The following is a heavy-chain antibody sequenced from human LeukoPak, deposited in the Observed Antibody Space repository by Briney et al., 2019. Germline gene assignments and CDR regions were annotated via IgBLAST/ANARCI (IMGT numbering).Heavy chain of an antibody. D-gene: IGHD6-6*01. J-gene: IGHJ5*02. Sequence: PSETLSLTCTVSGGSISSYYWNWIRQPPGKGMEWNGYIYYSGSTKYNPSLKSRVTMSVDTSKNQFSLKLSSVTAADTAVYYCARHRRMGSSYWFDPWGQGTLVTVSS. CDR3: ARHRRMGSSYWFDP. CDR1: GGSISSYY. V-gene: IGHV4-59*08. CDR2: IYYSGST.